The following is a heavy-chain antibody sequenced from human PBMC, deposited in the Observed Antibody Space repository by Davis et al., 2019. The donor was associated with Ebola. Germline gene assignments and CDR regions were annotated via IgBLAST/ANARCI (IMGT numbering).Heavy chain of an antibody. CDR1: GFTFRESW. CDR3: ARDRAYSAFDY. CDR2: INPDAKEI. Sequence: GESLKTPCAGPGFTFRESWMSWVRQAPGQGLQWVASINPDAKEIYYVDSVKGRFTISRDNARNSLFLQINRLGADDTAIYYCARDRAYSAFDYWGRGTLVTVST. J-gene: IGHJ4*02. D-gene: IGHD5-12*01. V-gene: IGHV3-7*01.